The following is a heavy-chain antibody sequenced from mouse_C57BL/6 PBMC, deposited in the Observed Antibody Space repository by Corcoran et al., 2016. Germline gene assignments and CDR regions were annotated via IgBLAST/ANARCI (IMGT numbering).Heavy chain of an antibody. V-gene: IGHV9-3*01. Sequence: QIQLVQSGPELKKPGETVKISCKASGYTFKNYGMSWVKQAPGKGLKWMGWINTYSGVPTYADDFKGRFAFSLETSASTAYLQINNLKNEDTATYFCARSGIKLFAYWGQGTLVTVSA. D-gene: IGHD3-1*01. CDR3: ARSGIKLFAY. J-gene: IGHJ3*01. CDR2: INTYSGVP. CDR1: GYTFKNYG.